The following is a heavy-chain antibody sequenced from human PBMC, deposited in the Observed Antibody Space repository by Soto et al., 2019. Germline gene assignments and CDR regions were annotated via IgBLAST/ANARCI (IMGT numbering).Heavy chain of an antibody. CDR3: ARDSGDYDFWSGYYTGPFDY. CDR2: ISSSSSYI. D-gene: IGHD3-3*01. CDR1: GFTFSSYV. V-gene: IGHV3-21*01. Sequence: GGSLRLSCAASGFTFSSYVMSWVRQAPGKGLEWVSSISSSSSYIYYADSVKGRFTISRDNAKNSLYLQMNSLRAEDTAVYYCARDSGDYDFWSGYYTGPFDYWGQGTLVTVSS. J-gene: IGHJ4*02.